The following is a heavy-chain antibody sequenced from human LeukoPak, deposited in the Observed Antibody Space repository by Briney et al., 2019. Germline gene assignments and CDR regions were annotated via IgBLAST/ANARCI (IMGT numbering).Heavy chain of an antibody. Sequence: PSETLSLTCTVSGPSIGSYYWSSVRQPPGKGLEWLGYIYYSGSTSYNPSLKGRVPISVETSKNQFSLKLSSVTAADTAVYYCARGRVGPAAMGFDYWGQGTLVTAST. J-gene: IGHJ4*02. V-gene: IGHV4-59*01. CDR2: IYYSGST. CDR3: ARGRVGPAAMGFDY. D-gene: IGHD2-2*01. CDR1: GPSIGSYY.